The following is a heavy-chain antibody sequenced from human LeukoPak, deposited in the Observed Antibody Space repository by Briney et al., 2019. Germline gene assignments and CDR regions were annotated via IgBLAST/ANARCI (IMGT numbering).Heavy chain of an antibody. Sequence: RTGGSLRLSCAASGFTFSSYSMNWVRQAPGKGLEWVSSVSSSSSYIYYADSVKGRFTISRDNAKNSLYLQMNSLRAEDTAVYYCARVTWSGPDYWGQGTLVTVSS. CDR1: GFTFSSYS. CDR3: ARVTWSGPDY. J-gene: IGHJ4*02. CDR2: VSSSSSYI. V-gene: IGHV3-21*01. D-gene: IGHD3-3*01.